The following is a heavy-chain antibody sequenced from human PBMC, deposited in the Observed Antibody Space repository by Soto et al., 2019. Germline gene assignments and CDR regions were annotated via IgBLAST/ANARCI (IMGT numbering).Heavy chain of an antibody. V-gene: IGHV4-59*01. CDR2: IYYSGST. CDR1: GGSISSYY. J-gene: IGHJ4*02. Sequence: QVQLQESGPGLVKPSETLSLTCTVSGGSISSYYWSWIRQPPGKGLEWIGYIYYSGSTNYNPSLKSRVTISVDTSKNQFSLKLSSVTAADTDVYYCARGAYSSSWSRGGIDYWGQGTLVTVSS. CDR3: ARGAYSSSWSRGGIDY. D-gene: IGHD6-13*01.